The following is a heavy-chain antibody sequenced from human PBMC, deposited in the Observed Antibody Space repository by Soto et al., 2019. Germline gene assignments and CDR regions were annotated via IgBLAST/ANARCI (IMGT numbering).Heavy chain of an antibody. CDR3: AREEPYQLQKNYYYGMDV. J-gene: IGHJ6*02. CDR1: GYSFTSYW. D-gene: IGHD2-2*01. V-gene: IGHV5-10-1*01. CDR2: IDPSDSYT. Sequence: PGESLKISCKGSGYSFTSYWISWVRQMPGKGLEWMGRIDPSDSYTNYSPSFQGHVTISADKSISTAYLQWSSLKASDTAMYYCAREEPYQLQKNYYYGMDVWGQGTTVTVSS.